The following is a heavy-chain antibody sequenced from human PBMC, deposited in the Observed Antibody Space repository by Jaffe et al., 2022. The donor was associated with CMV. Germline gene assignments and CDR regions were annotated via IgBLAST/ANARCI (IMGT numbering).Heavy chain of an antibody. CDR1: GFTFSNAW. CDR2: IKSKTDGGTT. Sequence: EVQLVESGGGLVKPGGSLRLSCAASGFTFSNAWMSWVRQAPGKGLEWVGRIKSKTDGGTTDYAAPVKGRFTISRDDSKNTLYLQMNSLKTEDTAVYYCTTHPTYYYDSRVSGVAPYYFDYWGQGTLVTVSS. V-gene: IGHV3-15*01. D-gene: IGHD3-22*01. CDR3: TTHPTYYYDSRVSGVAPYYFDY. J-gene: IGHJ4*02.